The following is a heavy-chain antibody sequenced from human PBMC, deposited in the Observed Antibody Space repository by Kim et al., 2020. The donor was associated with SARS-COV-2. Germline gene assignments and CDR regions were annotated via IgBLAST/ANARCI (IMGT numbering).Heavy chain of an antibody. D-gene: IGHD3-9*01. V-gene: IGHV1-69*13. J-gene: IGHJ4*02. CDR1: GGTFSSYA. CDR3: ARDPTYDILTGYEDY. Sequence: SVKVSCKASGGTFSSYAISWVRQAPGQGLEWMGGIIPIFGTANYAQKFQVRVTITADESTSTAYMELSSLRSEDTAVYYCARDPTYDILTGYEDYWGQGTLVTVSS. CDR2: IIPIFGTA.